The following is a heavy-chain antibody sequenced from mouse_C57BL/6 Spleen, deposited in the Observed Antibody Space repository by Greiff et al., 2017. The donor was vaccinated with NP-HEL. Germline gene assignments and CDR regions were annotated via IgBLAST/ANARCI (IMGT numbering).Heavy chain of an antibody. Sequence: VQLQQPGAELVMPGASVKLSCKASGYTFTSYWMHWVKQRPGQGLEWIGEIDTSDSYTNYNQKFKGKSTLTVDKSSSTAYMQLSSLTSEDSAVYYCARSYGSSPAWFAYWGQGTLVTVSA. V-gene: IGHV1-69*01. CDR3: ARSYGSSPAWFAY. CDR1: GYTFTSYW. J-gene: IGHJ3*01. CDR2: IDTSDSYT. D-gene: IGHD1-1*01.